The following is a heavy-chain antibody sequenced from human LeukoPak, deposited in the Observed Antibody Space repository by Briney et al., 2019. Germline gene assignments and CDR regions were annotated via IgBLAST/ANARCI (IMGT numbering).Heavy chain of an antibody. Sequence: GRSLRPSCAASGFTFSSYAMHWVRQAPGKGLEWVASIKEDGSEKYYVDSVKGRFTISRDNAKSSLYLQLNSLRAEDTAVYYCVRGFDYWGQGTLVTVSS. CDR2: IKEDGSEK. V-gene: IGHV3-7*03. J-gene: IGHJ4*02. CDR1: GFTFSSYA. CDR3: VRGFDY.